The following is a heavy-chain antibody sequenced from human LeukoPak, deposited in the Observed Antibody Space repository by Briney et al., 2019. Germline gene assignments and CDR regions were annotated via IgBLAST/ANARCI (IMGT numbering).Heavy chain of an antibody. J-gene: IGHJ4*02. V-gene: IGHV3-21*01. CDR3: ERGTYYYDSSGYYHS. Sequence: PGGSLRLSCAASGFTFSSYSMNWVRQAPGKGLEWVSSISSSSSYIYYADSVKGRFTISRDNAKNSLYLQMNSLRAEDTAVYYCERGTYYYDSSGYYHSWGQGTLVTVSS. CDR2: ISSSSSYI. D-gene: IGHD3-22*01. CDR1: GFTFSSYS.